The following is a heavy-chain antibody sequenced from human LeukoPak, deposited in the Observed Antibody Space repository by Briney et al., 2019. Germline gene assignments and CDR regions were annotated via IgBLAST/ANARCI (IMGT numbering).Heavy chain of an antibody. CDR2: INHSGST. D-gene: IGHD3-10*01. CDR1: GGSFSGYY. J-gene: IGHJ5*02. V-gene: IGHV4-34*01. CDR3: ARDSGTTGEVKFDP. Sequence: SETLSLTCAVYGGSFSGYYWSWIRQPPGKGLEWIGEINHSGSTNYNPSLKSRVTISVDTSKNQFSLKLSSVTTADTAVYYCARDSGTTGEVKFDPWGQGTLVTVSS.